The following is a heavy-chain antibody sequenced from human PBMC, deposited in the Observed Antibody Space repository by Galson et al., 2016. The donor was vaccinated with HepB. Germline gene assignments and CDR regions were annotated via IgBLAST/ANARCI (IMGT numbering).Heavy chain of an antibody. V-gene: IGHV4-39*01. CDR1: GGSVGSSSH. D-gene: IGHD3-22*01. J-gene: IGHJ4*02. Sequence: SETLSLTCTVSGGSVGSSSHWGWIRQPPGKGLEWIGSIYYSWSTYYNPSLKCRITISVDTSKNQFSLKLSSVTAADTAVYYCARLGYDSSGYYLPHFDYWGQGTLVTVSS. CDR3: ARLGYDSSGYYLPHFDY. CDR2: IYYSWST.